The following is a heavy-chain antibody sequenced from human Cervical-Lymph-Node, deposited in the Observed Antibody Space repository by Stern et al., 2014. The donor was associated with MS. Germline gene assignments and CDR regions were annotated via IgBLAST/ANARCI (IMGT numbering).Heavy chain of an antibody. CDR1: GFSLSTSGMC. Sequence: ESGPALVKPTQTLTLTCTFSGFSLSTSGMCVSWIRQPPGKALEWLALIDWDDDKYYSTSLKTRLTISKDTSKNQVVLTMTNMDPVDTATYYCARIASGDYVSRSDALDIWGQGTMVTVSS. CDR2: IDWDDDK. D-gene: IGHD4-17*01. J-gene: IGHJ3*02. CDR3: ARIASGDYVSRSDALDI. V-gene: IGHV2-70*01.